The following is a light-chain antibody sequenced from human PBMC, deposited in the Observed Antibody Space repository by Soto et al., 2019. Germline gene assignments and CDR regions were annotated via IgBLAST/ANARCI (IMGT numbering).Light chain of an antibody. J-gene: IGKJ5*01. CDR2: DAS. CDR1: QSVSSY. CDR3: QQRSNWPSIT. Sequence: EIWLTQSPDTLALSPGERAPLSCRASQSVSSYLAWYQQKPCQAPRLLIYDASNRATGIPARFSGSGSGTDFTRTISSLEPQDFAVYYCQQRSNWPSITFGQGTRLEIK. V-gene: IGKV3-11*01.